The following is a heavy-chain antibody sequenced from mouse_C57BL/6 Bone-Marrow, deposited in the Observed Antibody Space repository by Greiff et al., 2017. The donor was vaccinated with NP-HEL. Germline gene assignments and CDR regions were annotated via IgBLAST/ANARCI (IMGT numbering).Heavy chain of an antibody. CDR3: ARSELPYWYFDV. CDR1: GYTFTSYW. J-gene: IGHJ1*03. Sequence: QVQLQQPGAELVRPGTSVQLSCKASGYTFTSYWMHWVKQRPGQGLEWIGVIDPSDSYTNSHHKFKGKATLTVDTSSSTAYMQLSSLTSEDSAVYYCARSELPYWYFDVWGTGTTVTVSS. CDR2: IDPSDSYT. D-gene: IGHD2-1*01. V-gene: IGHV1-59*01.